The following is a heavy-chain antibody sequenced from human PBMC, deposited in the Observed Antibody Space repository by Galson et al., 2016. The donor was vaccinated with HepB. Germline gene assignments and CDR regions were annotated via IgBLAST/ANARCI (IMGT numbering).Heavy chain of an antibody. V-gene: IGHV3-30-3*01. J-gene: IGHJ6*04. CDR2: ISNDGSNK. CDR1: GFIFRSYA. CDR3: ARFIASPWNDYYYYGMDV. Sequence: SLRLSCADSGFIFRSYAMNWVRQAPGKGLEWLAVISNDGSNKYFADSVKGRFTISRDNSKNTLYLQMNSLRAADTAVYYCARFIASPWNDYYYYGMDVWGKGTTVTVSS. D-gene: IGHD1-1*01.